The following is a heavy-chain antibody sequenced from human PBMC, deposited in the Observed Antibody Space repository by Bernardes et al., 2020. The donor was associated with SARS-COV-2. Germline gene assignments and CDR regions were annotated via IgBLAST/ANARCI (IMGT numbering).Heavy chain of an antibody. V-gene: IGHV3-33*01. CDR3: ARDRRDGYKIHDAFDI. D-gene: IGHD5-12*01. J-gene: IGHJ3*02. Sequence: GGSLRLSCAASGFTFSSYGMHWVRQAPGKGLEWVAVIWYDGSNKYYADSVKGRFTISRDNSKNTLYLQMNSLRAEDTAVYYCARDRRDGYKIHDAFDIWGQGTMVTVSS. CDR2: IWYDGSNK. CDR1: GFTFSSYG.